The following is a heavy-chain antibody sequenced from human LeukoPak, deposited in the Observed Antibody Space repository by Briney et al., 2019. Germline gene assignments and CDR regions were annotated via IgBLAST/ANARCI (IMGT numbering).Heavy chain of an antibody. Sequence: PSETLSLTCTVSGGSISSGDYYWSWIRQPPGKGLEWIGYIYYSGSTNYNPSLKSRVTISVDTSKNQFSLKLSSVTAADTAVYYCARGGPEVDTAMVGGQSGGELYFDYWGQGTLVTVSS. D-gene: IGHD5-18*01. CDR3: ARGGPEVDTAMVGGQSGGELYFDY. V-gene: IGHV4-61*08. J-gene: IGHJ4*02. CDR1: GGSISSGDYY. CDR2: IYYSGST.